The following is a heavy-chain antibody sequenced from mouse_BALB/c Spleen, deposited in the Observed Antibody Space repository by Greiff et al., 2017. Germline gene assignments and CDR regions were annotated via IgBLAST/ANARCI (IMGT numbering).Heavy chain of an antibody. D-gene: IGHD2-13*01. V-gene: IGHV5-6-3*01. Sequence: EVQGVESGGGLVQPGGSLKLSCAASGFTFSSYGMSWVRQTPDKRLELVATINSNGGSTYYPDSVKGRFTISRDNAKNTLYLQMSSLKSEDTAMYYCARDRVRAMDYWGQGTSVTVSS. CDR3: ARDRVRAMDY. CDR1: GFTFSSYG. J-gene: IGHJ4*01. CDR2: INSNGGST.